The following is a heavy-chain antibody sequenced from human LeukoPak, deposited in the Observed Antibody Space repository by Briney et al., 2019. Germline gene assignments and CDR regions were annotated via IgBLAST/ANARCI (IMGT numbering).Heavy chain of an antibody. CDR2: ISSSSDNI. CDR3: ARGAWDI. CDR1: GFAFSGYS. V-gene: IGHV3-21*01. Sequence: GGSLRLSCAASGFAFSGYSMNWVRQAPGKALEWVSSISSSSDNIYYADSVKGRFTISGDNAKNSLYLQMNSLRAEDTAVYYCARGAWDIWGQGTMVTVSS. J-gene: IGHJ3*02.